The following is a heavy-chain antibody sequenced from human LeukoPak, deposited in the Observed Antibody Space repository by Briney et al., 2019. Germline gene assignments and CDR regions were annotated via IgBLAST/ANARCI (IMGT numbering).Heavy chain of an antibody. CDR2: ISSSSSYI. V-gene: IGHV3-21*01. J-gene: IGHJ3*02. Sequence: GSXXLSXAASGFTFSSYSVNWVRQAPGKGLEWXSSISSSSSYIYYADSVKGRFTISRDNAKNSLYLQMNSLRAEDTAVYYCASESGYSSSWEGFDAFDIWGQGTMVTVSS. CDR3: ASESGYSSSWEGFDAFDI. D-gene: IGHD6-13*01. CDR1: GFTFSSYS.